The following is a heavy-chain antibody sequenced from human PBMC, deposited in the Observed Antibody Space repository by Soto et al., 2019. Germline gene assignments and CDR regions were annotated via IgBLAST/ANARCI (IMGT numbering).Heavy chain of an antibody. CDR2: ISSSGNT. CDR3: ARAPMVLTRSYFDS. J-gene: IGHJ4*02. V-gene: IGHV4-59*01. CDR1: DGSISNFY. Sequence: SETLSLTCTVSDGSISNFYWSWIRQPPGKGLEWIGYISSSGNTNYNPSLKSRVSISVDTSKNQFSLNLTSVTAADTAVYYCARAPMVLTRSYFDSWGQGTPVTAPQ. D-gene: IGHD3-22*01.